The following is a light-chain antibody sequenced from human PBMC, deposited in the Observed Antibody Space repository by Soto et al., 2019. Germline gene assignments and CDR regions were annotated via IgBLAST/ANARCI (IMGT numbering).Light chain of an antibody. V-gene: IGLV1-47*02. Sequence: SVLTQSPSTSATPGQGVSISCSGAGSNIGTFYVSWYQHVPGTAPRLLIYANNQRPSGVPDRFSGSKSGTSASLAISGLRSEDEAYYYCTAWDDNLSAVVFGGGTKVTVL. CDR1: GSNIGTFY. CDR3: TAWDDNLSAVV. CDR2: ANN. J-gene: IGLJ2*01.